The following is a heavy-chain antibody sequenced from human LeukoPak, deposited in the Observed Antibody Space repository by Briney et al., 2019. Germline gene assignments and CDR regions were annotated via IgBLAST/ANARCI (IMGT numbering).Heavy chain of an antibody. J-gene: IGHJ6*02. D-gene: IGHD6-6*01. CDR1: GFTFSSYS. V-gene: IGHV3-21*01. Sequence: GGSLRLSCAASGFTFSSYSMNWVRQAPGKGLEWVSSISSSSSYIYYADSVKGRFTISRDNAKNSLYLQMNSLRAEDTAVYYCARVKEAARYYYYYGMDVWGQGTTVTVSS. CDR2: ISSSSSYI. CDR3: ARVKEAARYYYYYGMDV.